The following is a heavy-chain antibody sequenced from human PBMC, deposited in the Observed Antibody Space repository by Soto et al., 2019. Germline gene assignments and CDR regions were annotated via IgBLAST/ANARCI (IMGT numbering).Heavy chain of an antibody. J-gene: IGHJ3*02. CDR2: INAGNGIT. V-gene: IGHV1-3*01. Sequence: QVQLVQSGAEVKKPGASVKVSCRASGYTFTRYALHWVRQAPGQRLEWMGWINAGNGITTYSQKFQGRVTITRDKSASTAYMELSSLTSEDTAVYYCARGGQLTSVAFDIWGQGTMVTVSS. D-gene: IGHD2-2*01. CDR3: ARGGQLTSVAFDI. CDR1: GYTFTRYA.